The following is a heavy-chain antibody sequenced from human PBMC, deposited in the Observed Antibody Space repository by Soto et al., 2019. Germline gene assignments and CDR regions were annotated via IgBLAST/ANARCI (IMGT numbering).Heavy chain of an antibody. V-gene: IGHV1-18*01. J-gene: IGHJ4*02. CDR3: ESGARPSWN. CDR2: ISPYNGNT. Sequence: QVQLVQSGAEVKKPGASVKVSCKASGYTFTSYGISWLGQAPGQGLEWMGWISPYNGNTNYAQKLQGRVTMSTDTSTSTAYMELMSLRCQDTAVYYCESGARPSWNWGQGTLVTVSS. D-gene: IGHD2-2*01. CDR1: GYTFTSYG.